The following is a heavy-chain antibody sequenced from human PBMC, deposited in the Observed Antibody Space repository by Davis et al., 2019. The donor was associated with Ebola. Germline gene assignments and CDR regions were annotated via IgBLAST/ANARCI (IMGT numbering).Heavy chain of an antibody. V-gene: IGHV5-51*01. Sequence: GESLKISCKASGYSFTSYWIVWVRQMPGKGLECMGIMYADDSDTRYSPSFQGQVTISVDKSISTAYLQWSSLKASDTAMYYCARFIAVGGNYGMGVWGKGTTVTVSS. J-gene: IGHJ6*04. D-gene: IGHD6-19*01. CDR1: GYSFTSYW. CDR2: MYADDSDT. CDR3: ARFIAVGGNYGMGV.